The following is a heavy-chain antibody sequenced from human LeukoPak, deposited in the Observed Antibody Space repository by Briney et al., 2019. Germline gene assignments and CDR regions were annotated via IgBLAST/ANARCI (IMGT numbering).Heavy chain of an antibody. Sequence: PGGSLRLSCAASGFTVSSNYMSWVRQAPGKGLEWVSVIYSGGSTYYADSVKGRFTISRDNSKNTLYLQMNSLRAEDTAVYYCARGNYYDTRGALGYWGQGTLVTVSS. D-gene: IGHD3-22*01. V-gene: IGHV3-53*01. CDR3: ARGNYYDTRGALGY. J-gene: IGHJ4*02. CDR2: IYSGGST. CDR1: GFTVSSNY.